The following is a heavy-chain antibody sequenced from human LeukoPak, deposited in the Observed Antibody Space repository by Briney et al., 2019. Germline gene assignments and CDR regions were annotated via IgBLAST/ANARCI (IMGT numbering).Heavy chain of an antibody. Sequence: PGGSLRLSCAASGFIFSSYWMSWVRQAPGKGLEWVANIKQEGSEKYYVDSVEGRFTISRDNAKNSLYLQMNSLRAEDTAVYYCARDGRYYDSSGYYGPNFDYWGQGTLVTVSS. CDR1: GFIFSSYW. J-gene: IGHJ4*02. V-gene: IGHV3-7*01. D-gene: IGHD3-22*01. CDR2: IKQEGSEK. CDR3: ARDGRYYDSSGYYGPNFDY.